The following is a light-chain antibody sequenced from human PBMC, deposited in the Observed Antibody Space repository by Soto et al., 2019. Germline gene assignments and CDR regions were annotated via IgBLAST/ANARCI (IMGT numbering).Light chain of an antibody. V-gene: IGKV3-11*01. CDR2: DAS. CDR3: QQRSNWPPVST. CDR1: QSVSSY. J-gene: IGKJ5*01. Sequence: EIVLTQSPATLSLSPGERATLSCRASQSVSSYLAWYQQKPGQAPRLLIYDASNRATGIPARFSGSGSGTDFTLTISSLEPEDFAVYYCQQRSNWPPVSTFGQGTRLEI.